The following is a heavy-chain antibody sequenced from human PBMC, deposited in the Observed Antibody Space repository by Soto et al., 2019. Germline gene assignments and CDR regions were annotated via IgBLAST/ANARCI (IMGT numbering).Heavy chain of an antibody. Sequence: QVQLQESGPGLVKPSETLSLTCTVSGDSISSYYWSWIRQPPGKGLEWIGYIYYSGSTNYNPSLKSRVTISVDTSKNPFTLKLSSVTAADTAVYYFARRWGGTFDYWGQGTLVTVSS. CDR3: ARRWGGTFDY. CDR1: GDSISSYY. J-gene: IGHJ4*02. V-gene: IGHV4-59*01. CDR2: IYYSGST. D-gene: IGHD2-21*01.